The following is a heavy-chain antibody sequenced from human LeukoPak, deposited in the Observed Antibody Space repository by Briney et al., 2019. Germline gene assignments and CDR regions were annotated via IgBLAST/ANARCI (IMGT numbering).Heavy chain of an antibody. CDR2: INHSGST. V-gene: IGHV4-34*01. CDR3: ARSCSGGSCYSGNWFDP. CDR1: GGSFSGYY. D-gene: IGHD2-15*01. Sequence: TSSETLSLTCAVYGGSFSGYYWSWIRQPPGKGLEWIGEINHSGSTNYNPSLKSRVTILVDMSKNQFSLKLSSVTAADTAVYYCARSCSGGSCYSGNWFDPWGQGTLVTVSS. J-gene: IGHJ5*02.